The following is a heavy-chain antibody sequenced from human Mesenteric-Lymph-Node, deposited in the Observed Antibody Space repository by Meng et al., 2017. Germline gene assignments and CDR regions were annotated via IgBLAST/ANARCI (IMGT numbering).Heavy chain of an antibody. J-gene: IGHJ5*02. CDR2: IKQDGSEK. V-gene: IGHV3-7*01. CDR1: GFTFDSHW. CDR3: ARGQGKSRFDP. Sequence: GESLKISCVASGFTFDSHWMHWVRQAPGKGLEWVANIKQDGSEKYYVDSVKGRFTISRDNAKNSLYLQMNSLRAEDTAVYYCARGQGKSRFDPWGQGTLVTVSS.